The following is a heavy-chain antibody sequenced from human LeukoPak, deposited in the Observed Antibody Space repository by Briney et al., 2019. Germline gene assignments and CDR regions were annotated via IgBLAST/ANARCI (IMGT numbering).Heavy chain of an antibody. CDR3: ARDLYIVATEFNY. CDR1: GFTFSDYY. Sequence: GGSLRLSCAASGFTFSDYYMSWIRQAPGKGLEWVSYISSSGSTTYYADSVKGRFTISRDNAKNSLYLQMNSLRAEDTAVYYCARDLYIVATEFNYWGQGTLVTVSS. CDR2: ISSSGSTT. V-gene: IGHV3-11*01. J-gene: IGHJ4*02. D-gene: IGHD5-12*01.